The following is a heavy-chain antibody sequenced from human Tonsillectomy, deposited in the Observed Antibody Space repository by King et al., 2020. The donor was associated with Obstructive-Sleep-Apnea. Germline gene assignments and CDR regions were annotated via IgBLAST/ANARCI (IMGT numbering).Heavy chain of an antibody. Sequence: QLVQSGAELKKPGASVKVSCKVSGYTLTVLSMHWVRQAPGKGLEWMGSFDPEDGETIYAQNFQGRVTMTEDTSTDTAYMELTSLRSEDTAVYYCATSKPMIVVAMIYWGQGTLVTVSS. V-gene: IGHV1-24*01. CDR1: GYTLTVLS. CDR3: ATSKPMIVVAMIY. D-gene: IGHD3-22*01. J-gene: IGHJ4*02. CDR2: FDPEDGET.